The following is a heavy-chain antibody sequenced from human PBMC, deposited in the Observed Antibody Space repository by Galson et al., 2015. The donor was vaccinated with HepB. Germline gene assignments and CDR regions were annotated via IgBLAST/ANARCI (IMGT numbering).Heavy chain of an antibody. CDR1: GFTFSSYA. J-gene: IGHJ5*02. V-gene: IGHV3-30-3*01. CDR3: ARDRTGDGGWFDP. D-gene: IGHD7-27*01. CDR2: ISYDGSNK. Sequence: SLRLSCAASGFTFSSYAMHWVRQAPGKGLEWVAVISYDGSNKYYADSVKGRFTISRDNSKNTLCLQMNSLRAEDTAVYYCARDRTGDGGWFDPWGQGTLVTVSS.